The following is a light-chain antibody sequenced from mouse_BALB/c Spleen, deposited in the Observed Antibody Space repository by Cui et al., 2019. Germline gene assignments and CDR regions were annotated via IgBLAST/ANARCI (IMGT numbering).Light chain of an antibody. CDR2: AAT. CDR1: ENIYSN. J-gene: IGKJ1*01. Sequence: DIQMTQSPASLSVSVGETVTITRRARENIYSNLAWYQQKQGKSPQLLVYAATNLADGVPSRFSGSGSGTQYSLKINSLQSEDFGSYYCQHFWGTPWTFGGGTKLEIK. CDR3: QHFWGTPWT. V-gene: IGKV12-46*01.